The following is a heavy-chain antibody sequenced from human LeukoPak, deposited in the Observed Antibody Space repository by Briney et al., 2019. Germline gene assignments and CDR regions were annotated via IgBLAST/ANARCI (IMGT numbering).Heavy chain of an antibody. V-gene: IGHV4-39*01. Sequence: PSETLSLTCTVSGGSISSSSYYWGWIRQPPGKGLEWIGSIYYSGSTYYNPSLKSRVTISVDTSKNQFSLKLSSVTAADTAVYYCARLSRIVVVINDYWGQGTLVTVSS. CDR1: GGSISSSSYY. CDR2: IYYSGST. D-gene: IGHD3-22*01. J-gene: IGHJ4*02. CDR3: ARLSRIVVVINDY.